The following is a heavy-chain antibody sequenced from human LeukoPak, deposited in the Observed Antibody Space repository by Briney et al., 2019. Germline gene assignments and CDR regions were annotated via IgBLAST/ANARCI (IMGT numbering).Heavy chain of an antibody. CDR1: GYTLTELS. D-gene: IGHD1-26*01. CDR3: ATEYVGWEHYYFDY. CDR2: FDPEDGET. V-gene: IGHV1-24*01. J-gene: IGHJ4*02. Sequence: ASVTVSCKVSGYTLTELSMHWVRQAPGKGLEWMGGFDPEDGETIYAQKFQGRVTMAEDTSTDTAYMELSSLRSEDTAVYYCATEYVGWEHYYFDYWGQGTLVTVSS.